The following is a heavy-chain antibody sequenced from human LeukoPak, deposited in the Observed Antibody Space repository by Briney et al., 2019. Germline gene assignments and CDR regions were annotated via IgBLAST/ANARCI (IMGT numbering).Heavy chain of an antibody. CDR2: ISGSGGST. V-gene: IGHV3-23*01. CDR3: AKTSYYDFWSGYLRFDP. J-gene: IGHJ5*02. Sequence: GGSLRLSCAASGFTFSSCAMSWVRQAPGKGLEWVPAISGSGGSTYYADSVKGRFTISRDNSKNTLYLQMNSLRAEDTAVYYCAKTSYYDFWSGYLRFDPWGQGTLVTVSS. CDR1: GFTFSSCA. D-gene: IGHD3-3*01.